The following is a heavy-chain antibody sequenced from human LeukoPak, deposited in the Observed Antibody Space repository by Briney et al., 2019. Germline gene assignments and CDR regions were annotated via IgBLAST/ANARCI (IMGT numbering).Heavy chain of an antibody. D-gene: IGHD3-22*01. Sequence: GESLKISGKGSGYSFTSYWSGGVGQMPGKGREWMGIIYPGGSDTRYSPSLQGQVTISPDKSISPASLQWSSLKASDPAMYYCARSVGVITTYIDYWGQGTLVTVSS. CDR1: GYSFTSYW. CDR2: IYPGGSDT. V-gene: IGHV5-51*01. J-gene: IGHJ4*02. CDR3: ARSVGVITTYIDY.